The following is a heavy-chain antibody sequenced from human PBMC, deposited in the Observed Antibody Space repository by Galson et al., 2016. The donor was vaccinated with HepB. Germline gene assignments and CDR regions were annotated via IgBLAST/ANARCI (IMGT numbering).Heavy chain of an antibody. J-gene: IGHJ3*01. D-gene: IGHD2-15*01. CDR3: AGDSGYCSGGSCYGDAFDV. CDR2: IRQDGNEK. V-gene: IGHV3-7*01. CDR1: GFSFTNHW. Sequence: SLRLSCAASGFSFTNHWMTWVRQAPGKGLEWVANIRQDGNEKYHAEFVKGRFTISRDNAKNSLYLQMSGLRPEDTAVYYCAGDSGYCSGGSCYGDAFDVWGQGAMVTVSS.